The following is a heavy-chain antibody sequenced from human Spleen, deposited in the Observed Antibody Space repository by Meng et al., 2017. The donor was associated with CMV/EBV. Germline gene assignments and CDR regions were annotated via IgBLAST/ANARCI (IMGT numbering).Heavy chain of an antibody. CDR2: ISSTGSTI. V-gene: IGHV3-11*01. J-gene: IGHJ4*02. CDR1: GGSISRSSYY. D-gene: IGHD3-22*01. CDR3: AREWLSKSYFDY. Sequence: LSLTCAVSGGSISRSSYYWGWIRQPPGKGLEWVSYISSTGSTIYYADSVKGRFTISRDNAKNSLYLQMNSLRAEDTAVYYCAREWLSKSYFDYWGQGTLVTVSS.